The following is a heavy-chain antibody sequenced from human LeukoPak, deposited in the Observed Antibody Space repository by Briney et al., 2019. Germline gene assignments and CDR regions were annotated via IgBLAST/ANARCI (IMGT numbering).Heavy chain of an antibody. CDR2: IKQDGSEK. CDR3: ARDIVVVTAILDY. Sequence: GGSLRLSCAASGFTFSSYWMSWVRQTPGKGLEWVANIKQDGSEKYYVDSVKGRFTVSRDNAKNSLYLQMNSLRAEDTAVYYCARDIVVVTAILDYWGQGTLVTVSS. V-gene: IGHV3-7*01. CDR1: GFTFSSYW. D-gene: IGHD2-21*02. J-gene: IGHJ4*02.